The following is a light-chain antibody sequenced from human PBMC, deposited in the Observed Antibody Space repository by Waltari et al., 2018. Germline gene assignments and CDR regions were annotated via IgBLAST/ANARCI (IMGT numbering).Light chain of an antibody. J-gene: IGKJ2*01. CDR2: RAS. CDR1: QSISIW. V-gene: IGKV1-5*03. Sequence: DIQMTQSPSTLSASVGGRVTITCRASQSISIWLAWYQKKPGKAPKLLIYRASSLESGVPSRCSGSGSGTEFTLTISSLQPDDFATYYCQQYDSVPYTFGQGTKLEIK. CDR3: QQYDSVPYT.